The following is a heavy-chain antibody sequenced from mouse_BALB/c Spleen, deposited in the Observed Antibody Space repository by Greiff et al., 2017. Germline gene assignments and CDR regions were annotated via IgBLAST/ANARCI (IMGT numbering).Heavy chain of an antibody. Sequence: VQLQQSGAELMKPGASVKISCKATGYSFSSYWIEWVKQRPGHGLEWIGEILPGSGSTNYNEKFKGKATFTADTSSNTAYMQLSSLTSEDSAVCYCARSDDYGSRGNYMDYWGQGTTLTVSS. V-gene: IGHV1-9*01. CDR3: ARSDDYGSRGNYMDY. CDR1: GYSFSSYW. J-gene: IGHJ2*01. CDR2: ILPGSGST. D-gene: IGHD1-1*01.